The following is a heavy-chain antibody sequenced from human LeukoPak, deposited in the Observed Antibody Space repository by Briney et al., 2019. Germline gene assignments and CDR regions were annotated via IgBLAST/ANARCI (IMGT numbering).Heavy chain of an antibody. D-gene: IGHD3-22*01. Sequence: GASVKVSCKASGYTFTSYYMHWVRQAPGQGLEWMGIINPSGGSTSYAQKFQGRVTMTRDTSISTAYMELSRLRSDDTAVYYCARAVSSYYDSSGYFANLGYFQHWGQGTLVTVSS. CDR3: ARAVSSYYDSSGYFANLGYFQH. V-gene: IGHV1-46*01. J-gene: IGHJ1*01. CDR1: GYTFTSYY. CDR2: INPSGGST.